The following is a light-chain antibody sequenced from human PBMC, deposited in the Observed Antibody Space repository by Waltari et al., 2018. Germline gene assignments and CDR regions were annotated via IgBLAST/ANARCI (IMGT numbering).Light chain of an antibody. CDR1: SRDVGNYDW. J-gene: IGLJ1*01. Sequence: QSALTQPASVSGSPGPSITISCTGTSRDVGNYDWVSWYQQHPGKAPKVVIFDVSYRPSGVSNRFSGSKSGNTASLTISGLQAEDEADYYCTSYTSSHSLVFGTGTKVTVL. V-gene: IGLV2-14*03. CDR3: TSYTSSHSLV. CDR2: DVS.